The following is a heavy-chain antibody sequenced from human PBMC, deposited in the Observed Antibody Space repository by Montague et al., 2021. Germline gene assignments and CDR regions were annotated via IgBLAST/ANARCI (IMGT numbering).Heavy chain of an antibody. CDR1: GFSFSSYW. Sequence: SLRLSCAASGFSFSSYWMHWARQAPGKGLLWVSRITLDGSSTTFADSVKGRFTTSRDNAKATLYLQMNSLRVEVTAVYYCARNLASAAPGAFDIWGQGTMVTVSS. CDR2: ITLDGSST. CDR3: ARNLASAAPGAFDI. V-gene: IGHV3-74*01. D-gene: IGHD6-13*01. J-gene: IGHJ3*02.